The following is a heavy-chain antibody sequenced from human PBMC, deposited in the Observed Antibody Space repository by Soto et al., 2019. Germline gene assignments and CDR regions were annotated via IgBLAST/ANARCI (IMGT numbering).Heavy chain of an antibody. J-gene: IGHJ5*02. Sequence: PETLPLTCTVSGGSISSSSYYWGWIRHPPGKGLEWIGSIYYSGSTYYNPSLKSRVTISVDTSKNQFSLKLSSVTAADTAVYYCACGWINMKGWFDPWGQGTLVNVS. CDR3: ACGWINMKGWFDP. CDR1: GGSISSSSYY. V-gene: IGHV4-39*01. D-gene: IGHD6-19*01. CDR2: IYYSGST.